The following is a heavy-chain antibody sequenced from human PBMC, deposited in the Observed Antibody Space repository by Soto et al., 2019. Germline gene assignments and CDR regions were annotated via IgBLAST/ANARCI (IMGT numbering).Heavy chain of an antibody. CDR3: ARDFTHYSKHPFDY. CDR1: GFTFSSYS. V-gene: IGHV3-21*01. Sequence: GGSLRLSCAASGFTFSSYSMNWVRQAPGKGLEWVSSISSSSSYIYYADSVKGRFTISRDNAKNSLYLQMNSLRAEDTAVYYCARDFTHYSKHPFDYWGQGQLVSXSS. D-gene: IGHD4-4*01. CDR2: ISSSSSYI. J-gene: IGHJ4*02.